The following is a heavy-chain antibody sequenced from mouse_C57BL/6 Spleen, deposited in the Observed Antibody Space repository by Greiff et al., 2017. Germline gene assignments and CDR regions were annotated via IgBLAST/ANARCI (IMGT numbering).Heavy chain of an antibody. CDR2: INPSNGGT. D-gene: IGHD2-1*01. V-gene: IGHV1-53*01. J-gene: IGHJ4*01. Sequence: VQLQQSGTELVKPGASVKLSCKASGYTFTSYWMHWVKQRPGQGLEWIGNINPSNGGTNYNEKFKSKATPTVDKSSSTAYMQLSSLTSEDSAVYYCARSRGNFYAMDYWGQGTSVTVSS. CDR1: GYTFTSYW. CDR3: ARSRGNFYAMDY.